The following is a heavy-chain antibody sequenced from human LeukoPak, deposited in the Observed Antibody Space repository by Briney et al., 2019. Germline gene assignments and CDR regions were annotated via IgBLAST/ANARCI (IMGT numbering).Heavy chain of an antibody. CDR2: IGRSGDDI. Sequence: PGGSLRLSCAASGFTFSDHYMTWIRQAPVKELEWLSYIGRSGDDINYADSVKGRFTISRDNARKSAYLQMNSLRAEDTAVYYCSRDPRVIDYRGPGTLVTVSS. V-gene: IGHV3-11*01. CDR1: GFTFSDHY. J-gene: IGHJ4*02. D-gene: IGHD4-11*01. CDR3: SRDPRVIDY.